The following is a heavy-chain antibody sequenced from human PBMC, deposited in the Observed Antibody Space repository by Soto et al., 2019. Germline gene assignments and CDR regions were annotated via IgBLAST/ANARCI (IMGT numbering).Heavy chain of an antibody. J-gene: IGHJ6*02. V-gene: IGHV1-18*01. Sequence: ASVKVSCKASGYTFTSSGISWVRQAPGQGLEWMGWISTDNGNTKYAQHLQGRVSMTTDTSTSTAYMDLRSLRAEDTGVYYCATVGGDHGMGVWGQGTTVTVSS. CDR3: ATVGGDHGMGV. CDR2: ISTDNGNT. CDR1: GYTFTSSG.